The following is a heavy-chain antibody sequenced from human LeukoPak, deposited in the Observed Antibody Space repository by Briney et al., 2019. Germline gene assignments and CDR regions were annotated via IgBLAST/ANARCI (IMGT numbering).Heavy chain of an antibody. V-gene: IGHV3-30-3*01. J-gene: IGHJ4*02. CDR2: ISYDGSNK. CDR1: GFTFSSYA. D-gene: IGHD6-6*01. CDR3: AISLYTSSKDGFDY. Sequence: GGSLRLSCAASGFTFSSYAMHWVRQAPGKGLEWVAVISYDGSNKYYADSVKGRFTISRDNSKNTLYLQMSSLRAEDTAVYYCAISLYTSSKDGFDYWGQGTLVTVSS.